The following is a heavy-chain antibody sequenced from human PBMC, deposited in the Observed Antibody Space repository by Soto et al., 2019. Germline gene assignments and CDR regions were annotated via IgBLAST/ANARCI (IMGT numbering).Heavy chain of an antibody. D-gene: IGHD6-13*01. J-gene: IGHJ6*03. CDR2: TYYRSKWYN. CDR3: ARAAAGTYYYYYYYMDV. Sequence: SETLSLTCAISGDSVSSNSAAWNWIRQSPSRGFEWLGRTYYRSKWYNDYAVSVKSRITINPDTSKNQFSLQLNSVTPEDTAVYYCARAAAGTYYYYYYYMDVWGKGTTVTVSS. V-gene: IGHV6-1*01. CDR1: GDSVSSNSAA.